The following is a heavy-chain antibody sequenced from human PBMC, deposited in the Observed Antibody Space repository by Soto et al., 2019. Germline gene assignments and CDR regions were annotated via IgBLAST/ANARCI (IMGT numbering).Heavy chain of an antibody. CDR2: IGYTGSI. CDR3: ARDQLDSSGYYYRGMGYWFDP. V-gene: IGHV4-39*07. Sequence: PSETLSLTCTASGGSISSNSYYWGWIRQSPGKGLEWIGSIGYTGSIYYNPSLKSRVTISVDTSKNQISLKLSSVTAADTAVYYCARDQLDSSGYYYRGMGYWFDPWGQGTLVTVSS. CDR1: GGSISSNSYY. D-gene: IGHD3-22*01. J-gene: IGHJ5*02.